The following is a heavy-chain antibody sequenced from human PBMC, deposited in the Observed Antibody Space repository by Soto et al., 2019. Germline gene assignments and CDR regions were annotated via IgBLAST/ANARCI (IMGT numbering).Heavy chain of an antibody. CDR1: GYTFTSYD. V-gene: IGHV1-8*01. Sequence: ASVKVSCKASGYTFTSYDINWVRQATGQGLEWMGWMNPNSGNTGYAQKFQGRVTMTRNTSISTAYMELSSLRSEDTAVYYCARYYDFWSGANDAFDIWGQGTMVTVSS. J-gene: IGHJ3*02. D-gene: IGHD3-3*01. CDR3: ARYYDFWSGANDAFDI. CDR2: MNPNSGNT.